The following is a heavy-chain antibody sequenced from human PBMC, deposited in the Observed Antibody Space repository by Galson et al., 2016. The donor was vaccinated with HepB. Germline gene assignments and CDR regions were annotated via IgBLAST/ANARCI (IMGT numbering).Heavy chain of an antibody. V-gene: IGHV4-4*02. CDR3: ARQYRGYFDY. Sequence: SETLSLTCAVSGDSISSSNWWSWVRQPPGKGLEWIGEIYHSGSTNYNPSLKSRVNISVDKSKNQFSLKVGSVTAADTAVYYCARQYRGYFDYWGQGTLVTGAS. D-gene: IGHD5-12*01. J-gene: IGHJ4*02. CDR2: IYHSGST. CDR1: GDSISSSNW.